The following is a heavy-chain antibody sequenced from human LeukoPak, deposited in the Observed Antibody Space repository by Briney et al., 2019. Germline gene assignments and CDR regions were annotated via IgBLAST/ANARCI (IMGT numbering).Heavy chain of an antibody. J-gene: IGHJ4*02. CDR3: AKDADIGAAGYYFDF. Sequence: GGSRRLSCEASGLTFDTCPIHWFRQAPVKGLDGGSSTSSDGGDKYYADSVKGRFTISRDNSQNTLYLQMNSLRPEDTAVYYCAKDADIGAAGYYFDFWGQGTLVTVSS. V-gene: IGHV3-30*04. D-gene: IGHD6-13*01. CDR1: GLTFDTCP. CDR2: TSSDGGDK.